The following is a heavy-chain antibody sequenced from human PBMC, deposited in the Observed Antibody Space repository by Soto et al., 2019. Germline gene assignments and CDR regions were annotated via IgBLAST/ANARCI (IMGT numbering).Heavy chain of an antibody. CDR3: ARDRSSGWYYFDY. J-gene: IGHJ4*02. V-gene: IGHV1-69*13. D-gene: IGHD6-19*01. Sequence: GASVKVSCKASGGTFSSYAISWVRQAPGQGPEWMGGIIPIFGTANYAQKFQGRVTITADESTSTAYMELSSLRSEDTAVYYCARDRSSGWYYFDYWGQGTLVTVSS. CDR2: IIPIFGTA. CDR1: GGTFSSYA.